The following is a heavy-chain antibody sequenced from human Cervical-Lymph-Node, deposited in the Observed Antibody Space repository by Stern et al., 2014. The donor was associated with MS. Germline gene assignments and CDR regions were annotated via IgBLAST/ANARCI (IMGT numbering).Heavy chain of an antibody. CDR3: ARVGLTSGWYIIDY. J-gene: IGHJ4*02. D-gene: IGHD6-19*01. CDR2: ISYNGSP. CDR1: GGSISPYS. V-gene: IGHV4-59*01. Sequence: VQLVESGPGLVKPSETLSLTCAVSGGSISPYSWSWIRQPPGKGLEWIAFISYNGSPNYNPSPKSRVTMSVDTSKNQFSLKLSSVTAADTALYYCARVGLTSGWYIIDYWGQGTLAIVSS.